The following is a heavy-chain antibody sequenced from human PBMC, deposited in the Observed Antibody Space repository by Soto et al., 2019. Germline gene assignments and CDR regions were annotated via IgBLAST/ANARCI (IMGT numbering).Heavy chain of an antibody. CDR2: INHSGST. CDR1: TVSIFSNSYY. J-gene: IGHJ4*02. V-gene: IGHV4-39*01. D-gene: IGHD2-2*01. CDR3: ARRNAPRNRIGNTHFDL. Sequence: QLQLQESGPGLVKPSETLSLTCNVSTVSIFSNSYYWGWIRQPPGKGMEWIGTINHSGSTYYNPSLKSRVTISAETSKYKVSRSLSSVAAAVTAVYYGARRNAPRNRIGNTHFDLWGQGTLVTVSS.